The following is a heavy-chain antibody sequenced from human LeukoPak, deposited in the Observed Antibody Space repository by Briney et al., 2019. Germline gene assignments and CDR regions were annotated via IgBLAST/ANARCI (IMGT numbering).Heavy chain of an antibody. J-gene: IGHJ1*01. CDR2: ITNSGTTI. V-gene: IGHV3-11*01. CDR3: ARDGHYDILTGYFQD. CDR1: GFTFTDYY. Sequence: PGGSLRLSCAASGFTFTDYYMSWIRQAPGKGLEWVSYITNSGTTIYYADSVKGRFTISRDNAKNSLYQQMNSLRAEDTAVYYCARDGHYDILTGYFQDWGQGTLVTVSS. D-gene: IGHD3-9*01.